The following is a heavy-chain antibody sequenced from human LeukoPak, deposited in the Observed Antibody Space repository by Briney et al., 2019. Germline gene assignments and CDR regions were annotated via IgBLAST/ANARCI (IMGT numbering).Heavy chain of an antibody. CDR3: ARAGSSGSYSDYYYYYGMDV. CDR1: GFTFSNYG. J-gene: IGHJ6*02. Sequence: PGGSLRLSCAASGFTFSNYGMHWVRQAPGKGLEWVAVISYDGNNKYYADSVKGRFTISRDNSKNTLYLQMNSLRAEDTAVYYCARAGSSGSYSDYYYYYGMDVWGQGTTVTVSS. D-gene: IGHD3-10*01. V-gene: IGHV3-30*03. CDR2: ISYDGNNK.